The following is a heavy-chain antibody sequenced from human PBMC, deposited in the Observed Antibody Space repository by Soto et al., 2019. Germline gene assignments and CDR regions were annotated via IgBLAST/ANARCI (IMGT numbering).Heavy chain of an antibody. CDR3: ARGLFPLYSSLGGCWFDP. CDR2: INHSGST. J-gene: IGHJ5*02. CDR1: GGSFSGYY. D-gene: IGHD6-13*01. V-gene: IGHV4-34*01. Sequence: QVQLQQWGAGLLKPSETLSLTCAVYGGSFSGYYWSCIRQPPGKGLEWIGEINHSGSTNYNQSLKSRVTISVDTSKNQFSLKLSSVTAADTAVYYCARGLFPLYSSLGGCWFDPWGQGTLVTVSS.